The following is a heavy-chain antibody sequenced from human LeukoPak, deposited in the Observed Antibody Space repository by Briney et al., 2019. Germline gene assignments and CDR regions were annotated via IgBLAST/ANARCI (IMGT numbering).Heavy chain of an antibody. D-gene: IGHD6-19*01. CDR2: ISWNSGSI. V-gene: IGHV3-9*01. CDR1: GFTFDDYA. CDR3: GKESHSSGWRGYYFDY. Sequence: PGGSLRLSCAASGFTFDDYAMHWVRQAPGKGLEWVSGISWNSGSIGYADSVKGRFTISRDNAKNSLYLQMNSLRAEDRALYYCGKESHSSGWRGYYFDYWGQGTLVTVSS. J-gene: IGHJ4*02.